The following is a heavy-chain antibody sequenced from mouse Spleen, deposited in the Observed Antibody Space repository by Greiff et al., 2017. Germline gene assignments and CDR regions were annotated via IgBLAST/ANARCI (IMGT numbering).Heavy chain of an antibody. Sequence: VQLQESGPGLVQPSQSLSITCTVSGFSLTSYGVHWVRQSPGKGLEWLGVIWSGGSTDYNAAFISRLSISKDNSKSQVFFKMNSLQADDTAIYYCARGGLTDAMDYWGQGTSVTVSS. V-gene: IGHV2-2*01. CDR3: ARGGLTDAMDY. J-gene: IGHJ4*01. CDR1: GFSLTSYG. D-gene: IGHD1-3*01. CDR2: IWSGGST.